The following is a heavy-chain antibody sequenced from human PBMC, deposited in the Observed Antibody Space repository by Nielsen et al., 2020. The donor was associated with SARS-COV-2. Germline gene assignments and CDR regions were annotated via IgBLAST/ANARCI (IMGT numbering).Heavy chain of an antibody. CDR2: FSGDSAGTT. Sequence: GESLKISCAASGFTFSASAMIWVRQAAGKGLEWVSAFSGDSAGTTYYADSVKGRFTISRDNSKNTLYLQVNGLRAEDTAVYYCAKGRTTVTPRDFDYWGQGTLVTVSS. V-gene: IGHV3-23*01. CDR3: AKGRTTVTPRDFDY. CDR1: GFTFSASA. D-gene: IGHD4-17*01. J-gene: IGHJ4*02.